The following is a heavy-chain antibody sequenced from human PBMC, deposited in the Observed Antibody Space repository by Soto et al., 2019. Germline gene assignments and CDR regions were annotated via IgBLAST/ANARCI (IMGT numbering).Heavy chain of an antibody. Sequence: ASLKVSCKASGYTLTSYAMHWVRQAPGQRLEWMGWINAGNGNTKYSQKFQGRVTITRDTSASTAYMELSSLRSEDTAVYYCARTGTTHNHGMDVRGQGTMVTVS. CDR2: INAGNGNT. V-gene: IGHV1-3*01. D-gene: IGHD1-7*01. J-gene: IGHJ6*02. CDR1: GYTLTSYA. CDR3: ARTGTTHNHGMDV.